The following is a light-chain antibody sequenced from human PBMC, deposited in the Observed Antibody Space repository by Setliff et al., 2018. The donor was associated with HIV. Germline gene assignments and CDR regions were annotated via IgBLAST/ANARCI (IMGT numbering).Light chain of an antibody. CDR2: GDT. CDR3: SSYTGVSTLYV. CDR1: SSNIGSNT. V-gene: IGLV1-44*01. J-gene: IGLJ1*01. Sequence: QSALTQPPSASGTPGQRVTISCSGSSSNIGSNTVNWYQQLPGPAPKLLIYGDTQRPSRVPDRFSGSKSGNTASLTISGLQTEDEGDYYCSSYTGVSTLYVFGTGTKVTVL.